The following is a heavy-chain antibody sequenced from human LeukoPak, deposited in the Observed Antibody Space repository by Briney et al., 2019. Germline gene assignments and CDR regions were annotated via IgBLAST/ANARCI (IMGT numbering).Heavy chain of an antibody. Sequence: GASVKVSCKASGYTFTGYYMHWGRQAPGQGLEWMGRINPNSGGTNYAQKFQGRVTMTRDTSISTAYMELSRLRSDDTAVYYCARDYYDSSGYYRSVDYWGQGTLVTVSS. CDR1: GYTFTGYY. D-gene: IGHD3-22*01. CDR2: INPNSGGT. J-gene: IGHJ4*02. V-gene: IGHV1-2*06. CDR3: ARDYYDSSGYYRSVDY.